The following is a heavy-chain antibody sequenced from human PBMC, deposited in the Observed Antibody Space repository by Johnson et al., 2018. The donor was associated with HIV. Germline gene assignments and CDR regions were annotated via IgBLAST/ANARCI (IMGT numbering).Heavy chain of an antibody. CDR1: GFTFSGSA. Sequence: VQLVESGGGLVQPGGSLKLACAASGFTFSGSALHWVRQASGKGLEWVGHIRSKGNNYATAYAASVKGRFTISRDDSQNTAYLQMNRLKTEDTAVYYCTRESTPWGGDYVGYGLDVWGRGTKVAVSS. CDR2: IRSKGNNYAT. CDR3: TRESTPWGGDYVGYGLDV. V-gene: IGHV3-73*01. J-gene: IGHJ3*01. D-gene: IGHD5-18*01.